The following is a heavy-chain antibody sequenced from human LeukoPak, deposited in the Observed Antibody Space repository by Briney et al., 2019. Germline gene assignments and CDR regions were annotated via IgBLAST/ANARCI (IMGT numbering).Heavy chain of an antibody. V-gene: IGHV3-21*01. CDR2: ISSSSSYI. D-gene: IGHD3-9*01. J-gene: IGHJ3*02. CDR1: GFTFSSYS. CDR3: ARDSDWDDAFDI. Sequence: GGSLRLSCAASGFTFSSYSMNWVRQAPGKGLEWVSPISSSSSYIYYADSVKGRFTISRDNAKSSLYLQMNSLRAEDTAVYYCARDSDWDDAFDIWGQGTMVTVSS.